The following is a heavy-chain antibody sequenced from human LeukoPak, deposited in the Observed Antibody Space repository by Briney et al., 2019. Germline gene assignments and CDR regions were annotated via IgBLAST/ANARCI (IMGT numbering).Heavy chain of an antibody. D-gene: IGHD2-2*01. CDR3: ARDWLAGDIVVVPAVNWFDP. CDR1: GFTFSSYS. V-gene: IGHV3-21*01. J-gene: IGHJ5*02. CDR2: ISSSSYI. Sequence: GGSLRLSCAASGFTFSSYSMNWVRQAPGKGLEWVSSISSSSYIYYADSVKGRFTISRDNAKNSLYLQMNSLRAEDTAVYYCARDWLAGDIVVVPAVNWFDPWGQGTLVTVSS.